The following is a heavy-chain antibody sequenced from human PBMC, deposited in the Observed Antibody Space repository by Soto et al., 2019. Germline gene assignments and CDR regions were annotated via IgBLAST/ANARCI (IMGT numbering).Heavy chain of an antibody. V-gene: IGHV1-18*01. CDR1: GYSFRTHG. J-gene: IGHJ5*02. CDR2: ISTYDDKT. Sequence: QVQLVQSGAEVKTPGASVKVSCRASGYSFRTHGISWVRQAPGQGLEWMGWISTYDDKTNFPQKFQGKITMTTDTSTSTAYMELRSLRSDDPAVYFCARDLGYCNSSGCFRNWFDHWGQGTLVTVSS. CDR3: ARDLGYCNSSGCFRNWFDH. D-gene: IGHD2-15*01.